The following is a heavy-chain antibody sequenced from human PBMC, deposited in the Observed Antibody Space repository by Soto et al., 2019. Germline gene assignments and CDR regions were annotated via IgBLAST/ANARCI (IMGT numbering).Heavy chain of an antibody. CDR2: TSGYNTHT. CDR3: ARGSSYGRSSWPDY. D-gene: IGHD6-13*01. V-gene: IGHV1-18*01. CDR1: GYTFSSYG. Sequence: QIQLVQSGAEVKKPGTSVKVTCKTSGYTFSSYGVTWVRQAPGQGLEWIGWTSGYNTHTNYAPKLHDRVIMTTDHPTGTASMELRSLRSDDTAIYYCARGSSYGRSSWPDYWGQGTLVIVSS. J-gene: IGHJ4*02.